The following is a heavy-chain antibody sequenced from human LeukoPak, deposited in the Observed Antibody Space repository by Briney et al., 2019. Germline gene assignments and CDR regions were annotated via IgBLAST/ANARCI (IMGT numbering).Heavy chain of an antibody. V-gene: IGHV1-18*01. CDR1: GYIFTSYG. J-gene: IGHJ6*03. CDR3: AREGYGGNIDYMDV. CDR2: ISPYNGDT. D-gene: IGHD4-23*01. Sequence: ASVKVSCKASGYIFTSYGLIWVRQAPGQGLEWMGWISPYNGDTNYAQTLQGRVTMTTDTSTSTGYMELSSLRSEDTAVYYCAREGYGGNIDYMDVWGKGTTVTVSS.